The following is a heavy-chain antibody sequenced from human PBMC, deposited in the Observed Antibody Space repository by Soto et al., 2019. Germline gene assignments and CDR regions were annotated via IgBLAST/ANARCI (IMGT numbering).Heavy chain of an antibody. D-gene: IGHD3-9*01. J-gene: IGHJ6*02. CDR2: INHCGST. Sequence: QVELQQWGAGLLKPSETLSLTCAVYGGSFSGYYWTWIRQPPGKGLEWIGEINHCGSTSYNQSLKSRVNISVDTSKNQFSLELSSVTAADTAVYYWARGWAYYDILTGYPFGMDGWGQGTTVTVSS. CDR1: GGSFSGYY. CDR3: ARGWAYYDILTGYPFGMDG. V-gene: IGHV4-34*01.